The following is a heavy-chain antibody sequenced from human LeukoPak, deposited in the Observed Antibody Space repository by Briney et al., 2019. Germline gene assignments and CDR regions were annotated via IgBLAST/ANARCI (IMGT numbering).Heavy chain of an antibody. CDR1: GFTFSSYR. J-gene: IGHJ4*02. CDR3: ARGGYESRGYYSGAGARADY. D-gene: IGHD3-22*01. CDR2: ISFIRSTI. V-gene: IGHV3-48*02. Sequence: PGGSLTLSCAASGFTFSSYRMNWVRQAPGKELEWVAYISFIRSTIHYAGSVRRRFTISRDNAQNPLYLQMNSLRDEDTGVYHSARGGYESRGYYSGAGARADYWGQGTLVTVSS.